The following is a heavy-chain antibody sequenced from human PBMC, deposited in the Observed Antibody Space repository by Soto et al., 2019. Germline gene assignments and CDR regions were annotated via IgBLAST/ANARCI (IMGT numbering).Heavy chain of an antibody. J-gene: IGHJ5*02. CDR3: ASGGHRSGYNNWFDP. V-gene: IGHV4-59*01. CDR1: GGSISSYY. CDR2: IYYSGST. Sequence: SETLSLTCTVSGGSISSYYWSWIRQPPGKGLEWIGYIYYSGSTNYNPSLKSRVTISVDTSKNQFSLKLSSVTAADTAVYYCASGGHRSGYNNWFDPWGQGTLVTVSS. D-gene: IGHD3-3*01.